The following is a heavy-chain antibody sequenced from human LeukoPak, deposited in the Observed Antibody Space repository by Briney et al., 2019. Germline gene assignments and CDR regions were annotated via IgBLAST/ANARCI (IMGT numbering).Heavy chain of an antibody. D-gene: IGHD1-26*01. J-gene: IGHJ5*02. CDR3: ARDLWELPSIGPSWFDP. Sequence: GGSLRLSCAASGFTFSSYWMSWVRQAPGKGLEWVANIKQDGSEKYYVDSVKGRFTISRDNAKNSLYLQMNSLRAEDTAVYYCARDLWELPSIGPSWFDPWGQGTLVTVSS. CDR2: IKQDGSEK. V-gene: IGHV3-7*01. CDR1: GFTFSSYW.